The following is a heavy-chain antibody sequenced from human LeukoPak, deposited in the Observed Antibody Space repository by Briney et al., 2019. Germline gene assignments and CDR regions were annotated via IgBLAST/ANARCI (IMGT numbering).Heavy chain of an antibody. CDR1: GGSISSNSYY. J-gene: IGHJ6*03. D-gene: IGHD4-11*01. V-gene: IGHV4-39*01. Sequence: SETLSLTCTVSGGSISSNSYYWGWIRQPPGKGLEWIGNIYYSGSTYYNPSLKSRVTISVDTSKNQVSLKLSSVTAADTAVYYCARVTYSNYELFYYYYYMDVWGKGTTVTVSS. CDR2: IYYSGST. CDR3: ARVTYSNYELFYYYYYMDV.